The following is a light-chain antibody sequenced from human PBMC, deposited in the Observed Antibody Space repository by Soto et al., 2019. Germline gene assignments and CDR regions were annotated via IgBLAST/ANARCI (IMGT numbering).Light chain of an antibody. J-gene: IGKJ1*01. CDR1: QSVSSN. Sequence: EIVMTQSPATLYVSPGERATLSCRASQSVSSNLAWYQQKGGQAPRLLIYGAATRATGIPARFSGSGSGTEFTLTISSLQSEDFAVYYCQQYNKWPGTFGQGTKVEIK. CDR2: GAA. CDR3: QQYNKWPGT. V-gene: IGKV3-15*01.